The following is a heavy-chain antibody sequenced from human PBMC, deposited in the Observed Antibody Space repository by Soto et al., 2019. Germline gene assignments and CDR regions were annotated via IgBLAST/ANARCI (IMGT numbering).Heavy chain of an antibody. CDR3: APDPNDRRASYHNYYYAMDV. CDR2: INAGNGNT. Sequence: ASVKVSCKASGYTFTSYGIHWVRQAPGQRLEWTGWINAGNGNTKYSEKFQGRVTITRDTSASTAYLELSSLRSEDTAVYYCAPDPNDRRASYHNYYYAMDVWGQGTTVTVSS. D-gene: IGHD2-2*01. V-gene: IGHV1-3*01. J-gene: IGHJ6*02. CDR1: GYTFTSYG.